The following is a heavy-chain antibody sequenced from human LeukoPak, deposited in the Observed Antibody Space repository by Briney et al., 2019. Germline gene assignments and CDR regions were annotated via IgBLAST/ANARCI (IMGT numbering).Heavy chain of an antibody. CDR2: ISWDGGSR. J-gene: IGHJ1*01. CDR3: AKDLDSSGYRFYFRH. Sequence: GGSLRLSCAASGFPFDEYTLHRVRQAPGKGLEWVSLISWDGGSRDYADSVKGRFTISRDNSKNSLYLQMNSLRTEDTALYYCAKDLDSSGYRFYFRHWGQGTLVTVSS. V-gene: IGHV3-43*01. D-gene: IGHD3-22*01. CDR1: GFPFDEYT.